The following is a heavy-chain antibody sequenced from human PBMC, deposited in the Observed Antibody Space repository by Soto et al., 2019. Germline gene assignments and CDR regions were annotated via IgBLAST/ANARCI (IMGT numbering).Heavy chain of an antibody. CDR3: ARYRREAVAGYTLDN. CDR2: VYNSGST. D-gene: IGHD6-13*01. Sequence: SETLSLTCTVSGGSISSNYWTWIRQPPGKGLEWIGYVYNSGSTNYNPSLKSRVTISEDTSKSQFSLKVNSMTAADTAVYYCARYRREAVAGYTLDNWGQGILVTV. J-gene: IGHJ4*02. V-gene: IGHV4-59*01. CDR1: GGSISSNY.